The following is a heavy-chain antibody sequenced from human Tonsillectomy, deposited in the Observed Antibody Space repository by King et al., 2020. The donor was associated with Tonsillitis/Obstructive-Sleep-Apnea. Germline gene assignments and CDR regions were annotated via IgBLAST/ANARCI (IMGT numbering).Heavy chain of an antibody. D-gene: IGHD3-22*01. CDR1: GVTFSSYE. V-gene: IGHV3-48*03. CDR3: ARENSSSGFFYYGMDV. Sequence: VQLVESGGGLVQTGVSLKLSCADSGVTFSSYEMNWVRQAPGTGLEWVSYITSSGRKIYYADSVKGRFSISRDNTKKTLSLQMNSLRAEDTAVYYCARENSSSGFFYYGMDVWGQGTTVTVSS. J-gene: IGHJ6*02. CDR2: ITSSGRKI.